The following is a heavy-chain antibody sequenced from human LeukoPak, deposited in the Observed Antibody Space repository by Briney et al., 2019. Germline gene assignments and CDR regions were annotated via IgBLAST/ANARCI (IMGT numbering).Heavy chain of an antibody. CDR3: ARNYDFWSGWPYYYGMDV. J-gene: IGHJ6*02. CDR2: ISSSSSYI. D-gene: IGHD3-3*01. Sequence: GGSLRLSCAASGFTSSSYSMNWVRQAPGKGLEWVSSISSSSSYIYYADSVKGRFTISRDNAKDSLYLQMNSLRAEDTAVYYCARNYDFWSGWPYYYGMDVWGQGTTVTVSS. CDR1: GFTSSSYS. V-gene: IGHV3-21*01.